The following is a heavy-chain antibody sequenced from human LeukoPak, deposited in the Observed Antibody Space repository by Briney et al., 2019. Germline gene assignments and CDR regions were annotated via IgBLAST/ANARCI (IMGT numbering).Heavy chain of an antibody. CDR2: IYPGDSDT. CDR1: GYSFTSYW. J-gene: IGHJ3*02. CDR3: ARNHYFGAGTYYNVFDAFDI. Sequence: GESLKISCKGSGYSFTSYWIGWVRQMPGKGLEWMGIIYPGDSDTRYSPSFQGQVTISADKSISTAYLQWSSLEASDTAMYFCARNHYFGAGTYYNVFDAFDIWGQGTMVTVSS. D-gene: IGHD3-10*01. V-gene: IGHV5-51*01.